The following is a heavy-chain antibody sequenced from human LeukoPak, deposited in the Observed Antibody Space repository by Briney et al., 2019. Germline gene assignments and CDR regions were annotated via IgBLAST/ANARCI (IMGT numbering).Heavy chain of an antibody. CDR2: ISASNGNT. CDR3: AKGSSDSWYSALEY. CDR1: GFTFSRYA. J-gene: IGHJ4*02. D-gene: IGHD3-22*01. V-gene: IGHV3-23*01. Sequence: GGSLRLSCAGSGFTFSRYAMTWVRQAPGKGLKWVSGISASNGNTYHADSVKGRFTISRDNSKGTLYLQMNSLRVEDTAVYYCAKGSSDSWYSALEYWGQGTLVTVSS.